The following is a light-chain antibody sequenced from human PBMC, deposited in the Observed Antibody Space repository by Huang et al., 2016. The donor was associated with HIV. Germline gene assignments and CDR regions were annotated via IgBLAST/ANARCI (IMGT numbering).Light chain of an antibody. J-gene: IGKJ1*01. CDR1: QSVLYSSNSKNY. CDR2: WAS. CDR3: QQYYSIPQT. V-gene: IGKV4-1*01. Sequence: DIVMTQSPDSLAVSLGERATIKCRSSQSVLYSSNSKNYLAWFQQKPGQAPRLLIYWASSQESGVPDRFSGSGSGTDFTLTISSLEAEDAAVYYCQQYYSIPQTFGQGTKVEI.